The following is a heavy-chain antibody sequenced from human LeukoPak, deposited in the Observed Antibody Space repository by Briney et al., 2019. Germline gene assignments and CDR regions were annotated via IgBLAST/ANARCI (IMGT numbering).Heavy chain of an antibody. CDR1: GYTFTSYY. CDR2: INPSGGST. CDR3: ARDKEYYDSSGLYYFDY. V-gene: IGHV1-46*01. J-gene: IGHJ4*02. Sequence: ASVKVSCKASGYTFTSYYMHWVRQAPAQGLEWMGIINPSGGSTSYAQKFQARVTMTRDTSTSTVYMELSSLRSEDTAVYYCARDKEYYDSSGLYYFDYWGQGTLVTVSS. D-gene: IGHD3-22*01.